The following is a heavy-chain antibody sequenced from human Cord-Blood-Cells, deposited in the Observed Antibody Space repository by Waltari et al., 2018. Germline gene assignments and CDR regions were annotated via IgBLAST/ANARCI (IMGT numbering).Heavy chain of an antibody. CDR1: GYSISSGYY. CDR3: ARGTARPRGYFDY. CDR2: IYHSGGT. V-gene: IGHV4-38-2*01. J-gene: IGHJ4*02. Sequence: QVQLQESGPGLVKPSETLSLTCAVSGYSISSGYYWGWIRPPPGKGLEWIGIIYHSGGTSYNPSLKSRGTISVDTSKNQCALKLSSVTAADTAVYYCARGTARPRGYFDYWGQGTLVTVSS. D-gene: IGHD1-1*01.